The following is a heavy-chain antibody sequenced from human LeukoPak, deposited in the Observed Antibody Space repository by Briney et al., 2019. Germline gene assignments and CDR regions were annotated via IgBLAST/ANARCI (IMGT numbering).Heavy chain of an antibody. Sequence: GGSLRLSCAGFSFITYSMNWVRQAPGKGLEWVSYISSGSSTIYYADSVKGRFTISRDNGKNSLYLQMNSLRGEDTAVYYCTRNPDAFDIWGQGTMVTVSS. CDR3: TRNPDAFDI. J-gene: IGHJ3*02. CDR2: ISSGSSTI. CDR1: FSFITYS. V-gene: IGHV3-48*01.